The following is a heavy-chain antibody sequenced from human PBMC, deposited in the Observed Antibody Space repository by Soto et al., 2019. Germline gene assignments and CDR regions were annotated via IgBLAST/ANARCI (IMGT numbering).Heavy chain of an antibody. J-gene: IGHJ1*01. CDR2: ISSSGSTI. CDR3: ARGRLPKAAEYFQH. CDR1: GFTFSDYY. V-gene: IGHV3-11*01. Sequence: GGSLRLSCAASGFTFSDYYMSWIRQAPGKGLEWVSYISSSGSTIYYADSVKGRFTISRDNAKNSLYLQMNRLRAEDTAVYYCARGRLPKAAEYFQHWGQGTLVTVSS. D-gene: IGHD2-15*01.